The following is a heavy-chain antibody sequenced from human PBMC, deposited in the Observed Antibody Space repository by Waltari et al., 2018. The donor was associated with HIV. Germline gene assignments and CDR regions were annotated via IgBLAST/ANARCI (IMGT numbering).Heavy chain of an antibody. CDR3: AMGIRSGLFDS. J-gene: IGHJ4*02. CDR2: SDGGEST. V-gene: IGHV3-53*02. CDR1: GFIVNDNY. D-gene: IGHD6-19*01. Sequence: EVQPVETGGDLIQPGGSLRLSCADSGFIVNDNYINWVRQAPGKGLECVSVSDGGESTLYADAVRGRVTISRDRATNAPFLQMNSPRVEDTARYYCAMGIRSGLFDSGDRGTLVIVSA.